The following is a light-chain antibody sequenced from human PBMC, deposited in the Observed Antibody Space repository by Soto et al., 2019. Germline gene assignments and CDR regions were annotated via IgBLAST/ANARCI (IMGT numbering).Light chain of an antibody. V-gene: IGKV3-15*01. CDR2: GAS. Sequence: ETVMTQSPATLSVSPGERATLSCRASQSISSELAWYQQKPGQAPRLLIYGASARAKGTPVRFSGSGSGTEFTLTISSLQSEDFAVYYCQQYYSWPPNTFGQGTKLEI. CDR1: QSISSE. CDR3: QQYYSWPPNT. J-gene: IGKJ2*01.